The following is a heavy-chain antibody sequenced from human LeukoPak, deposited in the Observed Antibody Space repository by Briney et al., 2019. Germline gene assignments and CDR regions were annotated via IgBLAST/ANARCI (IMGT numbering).Heavy chain of an antibody. Sequence: SETLSLTCTVSGGSISSSSYYWGWIRQPPGKRLEWIGSIYYSGSTYYNPSLKSRVTISVDTSKNQFSLKLSSVTAADTAVYYCARPKLIAAAGNDGFDIWGQGTMVTVSS. V-gene: IGHV4-39*01. CDR1: GGSISSSSYY. CDR2: IYYSGST. D-gene: IGHD6-13*01. CDR3: ARPKLIAAAGNDGFDI. J-gene: IGHJ3*02.